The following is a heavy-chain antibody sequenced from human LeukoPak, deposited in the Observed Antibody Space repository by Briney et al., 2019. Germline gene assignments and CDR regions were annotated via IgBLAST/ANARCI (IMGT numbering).Heavy chain of an antibody. D-gene: IGHD1-26*01. CDR3: ARELSGSVGIDP. CDR2: IYHSGST. V-gene: IGHV4-38-2*02. J-gene: IGHJ5*02. Sequence: SETLSLTCTVSGYSISSGYYWGWIRQPPGKGLEWIGSIYHSGSTYYNPSLKSRVTISVDTSKNQFSLELSSVTAADTAVYYCARELSGSVGIDPWGQGTLVTVSS. CDR1: GYSISSGYY.